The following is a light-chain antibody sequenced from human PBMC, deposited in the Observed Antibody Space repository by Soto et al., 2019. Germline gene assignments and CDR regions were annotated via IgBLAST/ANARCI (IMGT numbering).Light chain of an antibody. J-gene: IGLJ2*01. CDR3: AAWDDKMYVGL. Sequence: QSVLTQPPSVSGAPGQRVTISCTGSSSNIGAGYDVHWYQQLPGTAPKLLIYGNSNRPSGVPDRFSGSKSGTSASLAITGLQAEDEADYYCAAWDDKMYVGLFGGGTQLTVL. V-gene: IGLV1-40*01. CDR2: GNS. CDR1: SSNIGAGYD.